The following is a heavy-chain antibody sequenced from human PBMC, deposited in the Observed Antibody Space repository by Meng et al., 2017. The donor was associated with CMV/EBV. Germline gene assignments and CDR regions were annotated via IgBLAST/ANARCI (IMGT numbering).Heavy chain of an antibody. CDR2: INPNSGGT. V-gene: IGHV1-2*02. CDR3: ARAVMDV. CDR1: GGTFIGQY. J-gene: IGHJ6*02. Sequence: ASVKVSCKASGGTFIGQYIHWVRQAPGQGLEWMGWINPNSGGTKYAQKFQGRVTMTRDTSISTAYMELSRVRFDDTAVYYCARAVMDVWGQGTTVTVSS.